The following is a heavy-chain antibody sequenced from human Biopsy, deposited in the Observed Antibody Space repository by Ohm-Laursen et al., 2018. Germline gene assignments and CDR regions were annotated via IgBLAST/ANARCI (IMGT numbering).Heavy chain of an antibody. J-gene: IGHJ3*02. CDR3: ARVSRSIYDSTFDSFNI. V-gene: IGHV4-59*01. D-gene: IGHD3-22*01. Sequence: PPETLSLTCSVSGGSFSTYYWTWIRQPPGKGLEWIACIDYRGSTNYNPSLKSRVSISIDTSKNQLSLRLNSVTAAGTAVYYCARVSRSIYDSTFDSFNIWGPGTMVTVSS. CDR1: GGSFSTYY. CDR2: IDYRGST.